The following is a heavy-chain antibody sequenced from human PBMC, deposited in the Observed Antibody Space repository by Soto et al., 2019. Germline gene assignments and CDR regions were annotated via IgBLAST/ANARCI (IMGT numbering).Heavy chain of an antibody. Sequence: EVQLVESGGGLVKPGGSLRLSCAASGFTFRNAWIGWVRQAPGKGLEWVGRLKSKSDGGTSDYAAPVKGRFSISRDESKNTLYLQMNSLKTEDTAVYHCTTDGGVNVYPLFWAWGQGTLVTVSS. V-gene: IGHV3-15*01. CDR1: GFTFRNAW. CDR2: LKSKSDGGTS. J-gene: IGHJ5*02. D-gene: IGHD2-8*02. CDR3: TTDGGVNVYPLFWA.